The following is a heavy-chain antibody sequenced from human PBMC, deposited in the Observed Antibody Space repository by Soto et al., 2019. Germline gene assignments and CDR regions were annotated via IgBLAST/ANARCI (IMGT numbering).Heavy chain of an antibody. Sequence: EVQLVESGGGLIQPGGSLRLSCAASGFTVSYYGMNWVRQAPGKGLECISYISSSSSTIYYADSVKGRFTVSRDNAKKSLYLQMNSLRAEDTGVYYCAREYSGHDWYYGMDVWGQGTTVTVSS. CDR3: AREYSGHDWYYGMDV. V-gene: IGHV3-48*01. CDR2: ISSSSSTI. J-gene: IGHJ6*02. D-gene: IGHD5-12*01. CDR1: GFTVSYYG.